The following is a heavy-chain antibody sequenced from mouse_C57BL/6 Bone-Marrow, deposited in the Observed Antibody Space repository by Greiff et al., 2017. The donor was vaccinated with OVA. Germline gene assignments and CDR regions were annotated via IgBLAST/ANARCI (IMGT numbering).Heavy chain of an antibody. CDR3: ARSRLRRFAY. Sequence: EVQLQQSGPELVKPGASVKIPCKASGYTFTDYNMDWVKQSHGKSLEWIGDINPNNGGNIYNQKFKGKATLTVDKSSSTAYMEHRSLTSEDTAVYYCARSRLRRFAYWGQGTLVTVSA. CDR1: GYTFTDYN. D-gene: IGHD2-4*01. CDR2: INPNNGGN. V-gene: IGHV1-18*01. J-gene: IGHJ3*01.